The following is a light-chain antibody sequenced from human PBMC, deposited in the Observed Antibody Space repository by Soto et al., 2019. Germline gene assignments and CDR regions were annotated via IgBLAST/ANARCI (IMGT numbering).Light chain of an antibody. J-gene: IGKJ4*01. Sequence: DIQMTQSPSSLSASVGDRVTITCRASQSISSYLNWYQHKPGRAPDLLIYAASSLQSGVPSRFSGSGSGTDFTLTIISLQPEDFATYFCQQSYNTPLTFGGGTKVDI. CDR2: AAS. CDR1: QSISSY. CDR3: QQSYNTPLT. V-gene: IGKV1-39*01.